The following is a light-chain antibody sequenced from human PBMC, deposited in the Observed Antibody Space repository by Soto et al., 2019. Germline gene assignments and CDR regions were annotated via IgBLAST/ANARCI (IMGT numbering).Light chain of an antibody. CDR2: DVS. CDR1: QNINGW. Sequence: DIQMNQSPSSVSAYVGDRVTITCRASQNINGWLAWYQQKPGKAPKFLIYDVSSLASGVPSRFSGSGSGTEFTLTISSLQPDDFATYYCQQYNSYWWTFGQGSKV. V-gene: IGKV1-5*01. CDR3: QQYNSYWWT. J-gene: IGKJ1*01.